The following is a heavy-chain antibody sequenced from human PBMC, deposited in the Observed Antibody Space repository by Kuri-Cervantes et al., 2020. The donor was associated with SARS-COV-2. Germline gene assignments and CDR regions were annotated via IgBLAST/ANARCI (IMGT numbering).Heavy chain of an antibody. CDR2: IYTSGST. D-gene: IGHD1-26*01. J-gene: IGHJ5*02. V-gene: IGHV4-4*07. Sequence: GSLRLSCTVSGGSISSYYWSWIRQPAGKGLEWIGRIYTSGSTNYNPSLKSRVTMSVDTSKNQFSLKLSSVTAADTAVYYCARTLRTLSYGLSEWFDPWGQGTLVTASS. CDR3: ARTLRTLSYGLSEWFDP. CDR1: GGSISSYY.